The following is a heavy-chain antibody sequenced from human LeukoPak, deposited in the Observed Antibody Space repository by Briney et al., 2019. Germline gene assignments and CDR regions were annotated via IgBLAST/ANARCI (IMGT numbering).Heavy chain of an antibody. Sequence: SETLSLTCTVSGGSISSGSYYWSWIRQPAGKGLEWIGRIYTSGSTNYNPSLKSRVTISVDTSKNQFSLKLSSVTAADTAVYYCARHSYYDFLWDCWGQGTLVTVSS. J-gene: IGHJ4*02. V-gene: IGHV4-61*02. CDR1: GGSISSGSYY. D-gene: IGHD3-3*01. CDR3: ARHSYYDFLWDC. CDR2: IYTSGST.